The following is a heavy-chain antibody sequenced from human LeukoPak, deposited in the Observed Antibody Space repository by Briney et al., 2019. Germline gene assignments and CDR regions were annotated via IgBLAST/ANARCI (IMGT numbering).Heavy chain of an antibody. CDR3: ARGGGSLGY. Sequence: SETLSLICTVSGGSINSFYWTWIRQPAGKGLEWIGRIYSSGSTNFNPSLKSRVTMSVDTSKNQFSLRLSSVTAADTAAYYCARGGGSLGYWGQGTLVTVSS. CDR1: GGSINSFY. D-gene: IGHD1-26*01. CDR2: IYSSGST. J-gene: IGHJ4*02. V-gene: IGHV4-4*07.